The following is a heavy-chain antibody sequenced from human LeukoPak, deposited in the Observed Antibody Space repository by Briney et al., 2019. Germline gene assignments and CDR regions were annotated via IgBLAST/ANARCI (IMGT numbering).Heavy chain of an antibody. CDR2: INPSGNT. CDR1: GGSFSGYY. D-gene: IGHD3-10*01. V-gene: IGHV4-34*01. J-gene: IGHJ3*02. CDR3: ARSPLSYYYGSGSYYNDAFDI. Sequence: SETLSLTCAVYGGSFSGYYWNWIRQPPGKGLEWIGEINPSGNTNYNPSLKSRVTIPVDTSKNQFSLKLSSVTAADTAVYYCARSPLSYYYGSGSYYNDAFDIWGQGTMVTVSS.